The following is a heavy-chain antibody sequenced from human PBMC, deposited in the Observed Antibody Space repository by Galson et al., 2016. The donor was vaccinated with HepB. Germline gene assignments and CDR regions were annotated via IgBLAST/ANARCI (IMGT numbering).Heavy chain of an antibody. Sequence: SVKVSCKASGGTFDTYAISWVRQAPGQGLEWMGGIIPIFGTANYALKFQGRVTITADQSTSTAYMELSSLRSADTAVYYCARGPKHDILTGYFNNYYYYGMDVWGHGTTVTVSS. CDR1: GGTFDTYA. D-gene: IGHD3-9*01. CDR2: IIPIFGTA. V-gene: IGHV1-69*13. CDR3: ARGPKHDILTGYFNNYYYYGMDV. J-gene: IGHJ6*02.